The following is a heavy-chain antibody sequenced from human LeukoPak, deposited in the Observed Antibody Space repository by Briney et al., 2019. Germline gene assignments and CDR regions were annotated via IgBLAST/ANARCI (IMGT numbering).Heavy chain of an antibody. Sequence: PGGSPRLSCAASGFTFSNYDMDWVRQAPGKGLEWVAYISNNGKTIYYADCVKGRFTISRDNARSSLYLQMNSLRAEDTAVYYCVFDIWTLGGHWGQGTLVSVAS. V-gene: IGHV3-48*03. CDR1: GFTFSNYD. D-gene: IGHD3-9*01. CDR2: ISNNGKTI. J-gene: IGHJ4*02. CDR3: VFDIWTLGGH.